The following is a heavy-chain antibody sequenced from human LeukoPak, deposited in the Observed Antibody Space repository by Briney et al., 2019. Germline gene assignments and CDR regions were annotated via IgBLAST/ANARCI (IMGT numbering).Heavy chain of an antibody. CDR2: IYPGDSDT. CDR1: GYSFTNYW. V-gene: IGHV5-51*01. D-gene: IGHD3-10*01. CDR3: ARGSSYYGY. Sequence: GESLKISCKASGYSFTNYWIAWVRQMPGKGLEWMGIIYPGDSDTRYSPSFQGQVTMSADKSISTAYRQWSSLKASDTAMYYCARGSSYYGYWGQGTLVTVSS. J-gene: IGHJ4*02.